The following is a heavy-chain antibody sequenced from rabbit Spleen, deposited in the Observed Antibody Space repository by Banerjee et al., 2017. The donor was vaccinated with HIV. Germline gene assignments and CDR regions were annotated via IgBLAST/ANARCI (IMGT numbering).Heavy chain of an antibody. CDR1: GFSFNSGYD. CDR3: ARDSGTSFSTYGMDL. J-gene: IGHJ6*01. V-gene: IGHV1S40*01. D-gene: IGHD8-1*01. Sequence: QSLEESGGGLVKPGASLTLTCKGSGFSFNSGYDMCWVRQAPGKGLEWIACIYAGSSGSTYSAIWAKGRFTISKTSSTTVTLQMTSLTAADTATYFCARDSGTSFSTYGMDLWGQGTLVTVS. CDR2: IYAGSSGST.